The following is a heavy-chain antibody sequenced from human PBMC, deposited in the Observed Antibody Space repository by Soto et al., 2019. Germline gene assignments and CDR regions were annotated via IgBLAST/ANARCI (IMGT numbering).Heavy chain of an antibody. CDR1: GGSISSYY. CDR3: ARGYNWERGYYYYGMDV. V-gene: IGHV4-59*01. J-gene: IGHJ6*02. CDR2: IYYSGST. D-gene: IGHD1-20*01. Sequence: SETLSLTCTVSGGSISSYYWSWIRRPPGKGLEWIGYIYYSGSTNYNPSLKSRVTISVDTSKNQFSLKLSSVTAADTAVYYCARGYNWERGYYYYGMDVWGQGTTVT.